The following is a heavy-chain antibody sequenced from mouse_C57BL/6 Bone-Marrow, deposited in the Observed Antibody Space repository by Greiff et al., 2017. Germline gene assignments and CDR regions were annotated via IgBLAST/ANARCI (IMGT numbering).Heavy chain of an antibody. J-gene: IGHJ2*01. V-gene: IGHV8-8*01. CDR3: ARGTYYYDSSRFDY. D-gene: IGHD1-1*01. CDR2: IWWDDDK. Sequence: QVTLKESGPGILQPSQTLSLTCSFSGFSLSTFGMGVGWIRPPSGKGLEWLAHIWWDDDKYSKPALKSRLTISKDTSKNQVFLKIANVDTADTATYYCARGTYYYDSSRFDYWGQGTTLTVSS. CDR1: GFSLSTFGMG.